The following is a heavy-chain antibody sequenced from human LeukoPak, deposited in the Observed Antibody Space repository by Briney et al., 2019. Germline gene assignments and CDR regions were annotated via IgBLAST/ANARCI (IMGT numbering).Heavy chain of an antibody. J-gene: IGHJ4*02. CDR2: FYYSGST. CDR3: AREGGDQYYFDY. Sequence: SETLSLTCTVSGGSISSYYWSWIRQPPGKGLEWIGYFYYSGSTNYNPSLKSRVTMSVDTSKNQFSLKLSSVTAADTAVYYCAREGGDQYYFDYWGQGTLVTVSS. V-gene: IGHV4-59*12. D-gene: IGHD4-17*01. CDR1: GGSISSYY.